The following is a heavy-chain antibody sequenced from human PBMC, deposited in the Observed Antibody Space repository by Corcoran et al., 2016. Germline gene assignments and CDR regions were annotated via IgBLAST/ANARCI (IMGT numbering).Heavy chain of an antibody. D-gene: IGHD5-18*01. J-gene: IGHJ6*02. V-gene: IGHV3-21*01. Sequence: EVQLVESGGGLVKPGGSLRLSCAASGFTFSSYSMNWVRQAPGKGLEWVSSISSSSYIYYADSVKGRFTISRDNAKNSLYLQMNSLRAEDTAVYYCATTPSPHTALWLPIDYYYGMDVWGQGTTVTVSS. CDR3: ATTPSPHTALWLPIDYYYGMDV. CDR1: GFTFSSYS. CDR2: ISSSSYI.